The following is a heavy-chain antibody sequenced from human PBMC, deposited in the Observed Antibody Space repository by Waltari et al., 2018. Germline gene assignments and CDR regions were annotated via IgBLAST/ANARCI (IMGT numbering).Heavy chain of an antibody. D-gene: IGHD2-2*01. CDR2: IIPSFGTA. V-gene: IGHV1-69*12. CDR3: AKTGSTSLRGRDWFDP. Sequence: QVQLVQSGAEVKKPGSSVKVSCKASGGTFSSYAISWVRQAPGQGLEWMGGIIPSFGTANDAQKFQGRVTITADESTSTAYMELSSLRSEDTAVYYCAKTGSTSLRGRDWFDPWGQGTLVTVSS. J-gene: IGHJ5*02. CDR1: GGTFSSYA.